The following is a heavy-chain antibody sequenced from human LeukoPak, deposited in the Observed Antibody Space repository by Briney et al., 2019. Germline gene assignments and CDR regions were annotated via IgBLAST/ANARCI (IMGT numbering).Heavy chain of an antibody. V-gene: IGHV4-30-4*01. J-gene: IGHJ4*02. CDR2: IYYSGST. D-gene: IGHD3-22*01. Sequence: SETLSLTCTVSGGSISSGDYYWSWIRLPPGKGLEWIGYIYYSGSTYYNPSLKSRVTISVDTSKNQFSLKLSSVTAADTAVYYCARGLPTYDSSGYQGMYFDYWGQGTLVTVSS. CDR1: GGSISSGDYY. CDR3: ARGLPTYDSSGYQGMYFDY.